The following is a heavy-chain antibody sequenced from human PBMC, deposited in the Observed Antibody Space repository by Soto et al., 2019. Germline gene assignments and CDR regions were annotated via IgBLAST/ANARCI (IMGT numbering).Heavy chain of an antibody. CDR1: GFTLSGYS. CDR3: ARDPGSYFEY. D-gene: IGHD1-26*01. CDR2: ITSSSSDI. Sequence: EVQLGESGGGLVEPGGSLRLSCVVSGFTLSGYSMSWVRQAPGKGLEWVALITSSSSDIYYADSVKGRFTVSRDNAKSSLYLQMNALRAEDTSVYYCARDPGSYFEYWGQGTLVTVSS. J-gene: IGHJ4*02. V-gene: IGHV3-21*02.